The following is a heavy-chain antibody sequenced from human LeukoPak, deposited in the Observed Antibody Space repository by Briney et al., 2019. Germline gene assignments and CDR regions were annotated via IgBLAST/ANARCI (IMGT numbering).Heavy chain of an antibody. CDR3: ARHFWSGYYLFDY. CDR2: ISWNSGDI. J-gene: IGHJ4*02. Sequence: GGSLRLSCAASGFSFDDYAMHWVRQAPGKGLEWVSGISWNSGDIGYADSVKGRFTVSRDNAKNSLYLQMNSLRAEDTAVYYCARHFWSGYYLFDYWGQGTLVTVSS. D-gene: IGHD3-3*01. CDR1: GFSFDDYA. V-gene: IGHV3-9*01.